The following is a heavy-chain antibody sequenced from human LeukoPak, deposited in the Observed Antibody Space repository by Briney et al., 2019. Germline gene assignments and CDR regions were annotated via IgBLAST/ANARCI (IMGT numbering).Heavy chain of an antibody. D-gene: IGHD6-13*01. CDR1: GYTFTSYY. CDR3: ARVQGIAAVNYGMDV. J-gene: IGHJ6*02. V-gene: IGHV1-46*01. CDR2: INPSGGGT. Sequence: ASVKVSCKASGYTFTSYYMHWVRQAPGQGLEWMGIINPSGGGTSYAQKFQGRVTMTRDTSTSTVYMELSSLRSEDTAVYYCARVQGIAAVNYGMDVWGQGTTVTVSS.